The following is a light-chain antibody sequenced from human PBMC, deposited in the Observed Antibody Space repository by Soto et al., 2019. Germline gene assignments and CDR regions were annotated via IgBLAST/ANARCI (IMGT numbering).Light chain of an antibody. CDR1: SSDVGAYNY. CDR2: EVS. CDR3: SSYTTSRAYV. J-gene: IGLJ1*01. V-gene: IGLV2-14*01. Sequence: QSALTQPASVCGSPGRSITISCTGTSSDVGAYNYVSWYQQQSGKAPKLMIHEVSNRPSGVSNRFSGSKSGNTASLTISGLQAEDEADYYCSSYTTSRAYVFGIGTKVTVL.